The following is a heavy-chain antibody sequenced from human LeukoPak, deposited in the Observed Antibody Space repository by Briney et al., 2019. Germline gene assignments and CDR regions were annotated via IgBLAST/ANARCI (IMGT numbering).Heavy chain of an antibody. D-gene: IGHD6-13*01. Sequence: SQTLSLTCAISGDSVSSNSVAWNSIRQSPSRGLEWLGRTYYRSKWYNDYAVSVKRRRTINADTSKNQFSLQLNSVTPEDTAVYYCARKVTTAGKGSFDYWGQGTLVTVSS. V-gene: IGHV6-1*01. J-gene: IGHJ4*02. CDR3: ARKVTTAGKGSFDY. CDR2: TYYRSKWYN. CDR1: GDSVSSNSVA.